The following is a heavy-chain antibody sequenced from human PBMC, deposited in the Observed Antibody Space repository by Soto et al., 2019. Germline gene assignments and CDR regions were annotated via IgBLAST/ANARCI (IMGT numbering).Heavy chain of an antibody. Sequence: EVQLVESGGGLIQPGGSLRLSCAVSGFTVSNNYMSWVRQAPGKGLEGVSVIYSGGYTAYGDSVKGRFTISRDNSKNKLNLQIKTRSPDDRALFYGATQPGGGGYWGQGTLVTVSS. CDR2: IYSGGYT. CDR1: GFTVSNNY. J-gene: IGHJ4*02. D-gene: IGHD3-10*01. CDR3: ATQPGGGGY. V-gene: IGHV3-53*01.